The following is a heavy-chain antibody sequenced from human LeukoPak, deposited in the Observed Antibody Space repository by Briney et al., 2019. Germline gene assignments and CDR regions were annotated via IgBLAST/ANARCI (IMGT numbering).Heavy chain of an antibody. D-gene: IGHD3-22*01. V-gene: IGHV4-34*01. CDR3: ASEYYYDSSGYYSSY. Sequence: SETLSLTCAVYGGSFSGYYWSWIRQPPGKGLEWIGEINHSGSTNYNPSLKSRVTISVDTSKNQFSLKLSSVTAADTAVYYCASEYYYDSSGYYSSYWGQGTLDTVSS. J-gene: IGHJ4*02. CDR2: INHSGST. CDR1: GGSFSGYY.